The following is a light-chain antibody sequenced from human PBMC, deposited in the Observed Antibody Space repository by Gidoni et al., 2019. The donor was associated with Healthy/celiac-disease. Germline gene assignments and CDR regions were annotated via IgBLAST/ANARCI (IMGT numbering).Light chain of an antibody. Sequence: VLTQSPGTLSLSPGERATLSCRASQSVSSSYLAWYQQKPGQAPRLLIYGASSRATGIPDRFSGSGSGTDFTLTISRLEPEDFAVYYCQQYGSSHMYTFGQGTKLEIK. CDR2: GAS. CDR1: QSVSSSY. J-gene: IGKJ2*01. CDR3: QQYGSSHMYT. V-gene: IGKV3-20*01.